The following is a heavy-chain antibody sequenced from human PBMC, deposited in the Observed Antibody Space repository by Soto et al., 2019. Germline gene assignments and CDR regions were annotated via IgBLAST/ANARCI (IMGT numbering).Heavy chain of an antibody. V-gene: IGHV5-51*01. CDR3: ARHISNFRYYYYPMDV. D-gene: IGHD4-4*01. Sequence: GESLQMSCKGSGYSVNSYWIRRVRQMRGKGLEWIVIIYPCDSDTRDSPSFQCQVTSSADKSLNTAYVRCRSLKASDTAMYYCARHISNFRYYYYPMDVCGQGTTVPVSS. J-gene: IGHJ6*02. CDR2: IYPCDSDT. CDR1: GYSVNSYW.